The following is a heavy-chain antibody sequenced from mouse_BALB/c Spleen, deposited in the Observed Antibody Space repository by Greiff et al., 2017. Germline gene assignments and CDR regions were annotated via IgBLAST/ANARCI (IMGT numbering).Heavy chain of an antibody. CDR3: TRSLRGAMDY. J-gene: IGHJ4*01. Sequence: QVQLKQPGAELVRPGASVKLSCKASGYTFTSYWINWVKQRPGQGLEWIGNIYPSDSYTNYNQKFKDKATLTVDKSSSTAYMQLSSPTSEDSAVYYCTRSLRGAMDYWGQGTSVTVSS. CDR1: GYTFTSYW. CDR2: IYPSDSYT. V-gene: IGHV1-69*02. D-gene: IGHD1-1*01.